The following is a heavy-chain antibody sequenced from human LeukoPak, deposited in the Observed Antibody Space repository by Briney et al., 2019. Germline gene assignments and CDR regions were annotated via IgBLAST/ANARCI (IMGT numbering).Heavy chain of an antibody. V-gene: IGHV3-30*03. Sequence: QPGRSLRLSCAASGFTFSSYGMHWVRQAPGKGLEWVAVISYDGSNKYYADSVKGRFTISRDNSKNTLYLQMNSLRAEDTAVYYCARGGGLDVWGQGATVTVSS. CDR1: GFTFSSYG. J-gene: IGHJ6*02. D-gene: IGHD3-16*01. CDR2: ISYDGSNK. CDR3: ARGGGLDV.